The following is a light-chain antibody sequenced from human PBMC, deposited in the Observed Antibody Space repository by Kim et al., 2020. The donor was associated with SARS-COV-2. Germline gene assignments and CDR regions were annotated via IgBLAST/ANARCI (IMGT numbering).Light chain of an antibody. CDR2: CAS. Sequence: ASVGDRVTITCRASHDIGNDLGWYQQSPGRAPKRLIYCASNLQSGVPSRFSGSGSETEFTLTINSLQPEDFATYFCLQHRTYPITFGQGTRLEIK. J-gene: IGKJ5*01. CDR3: LQHRTYPIT. CDR1: HDIGND. V-gene: IGKV1-17*01.